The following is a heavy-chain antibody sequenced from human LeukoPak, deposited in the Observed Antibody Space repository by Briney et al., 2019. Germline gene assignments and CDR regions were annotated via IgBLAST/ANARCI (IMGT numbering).Heavy chain of an antibody. J-gene: IGHJ4*02. Sequence: GESLKISCKGSGYSFTSYWIGWVRQLPGKGLEWRGIIYPGDSDTRYRPSFQGQVTISADKSISTAYLQWSSLKASDTAMYYCARQYYYDSSGLYFDYWGQGTLVTVSS. CDR1: GYSFTSYW. CDR3: ARQYYYDSSGLYFDY. V-gene: IGHV5-51*01. D-gene: IGHD3-22*01. CDR2: IYPGDSDT.